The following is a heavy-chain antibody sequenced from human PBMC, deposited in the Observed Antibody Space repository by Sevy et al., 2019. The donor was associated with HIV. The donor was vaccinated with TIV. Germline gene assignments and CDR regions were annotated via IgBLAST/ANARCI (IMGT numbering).Heavy chain of an antibody. J-gene: IGHJ6*02. CDR2: ISTINNYI. Sequence: GGSLRLSCAASEFTFSSYSMNWVRQAPGKGLEWVSSISTINNYIYYADSMKGRFTISGDNAKNSLFLQMNSLRAEVTAVDYCARMGGLTDNGMDVWGQGTTVTVSS. V-gene: IGHV3-21*01. CDR3: ARMGGLTDNGMDV. CDR1: EFTFSSYS. D-gene: IGHD3-16*01.